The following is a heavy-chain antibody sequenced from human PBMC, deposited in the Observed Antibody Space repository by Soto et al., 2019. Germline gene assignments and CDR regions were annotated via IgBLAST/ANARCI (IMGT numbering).Heavy chain of an antibody. V-gene: IGHV4-61*01. CDR1: GGSVSSGSYY. CDR3: ARSGIRITMVRGVIIRPDAFDI. D-gene: IGHD3-10*01. CDR2: IYYSGST. J-gene: IGHJ3*02. Sequence: LSLTCTVSGGSVSSGSYYWSWIRQPPGKGLEWIGYIYYSGSTNYNPSLKSRVTISVDTSKNQFSLKLSSVTAADTAVYYCARSGIRITMVRGVIIRPDAFDIWGQGTMVTVS.